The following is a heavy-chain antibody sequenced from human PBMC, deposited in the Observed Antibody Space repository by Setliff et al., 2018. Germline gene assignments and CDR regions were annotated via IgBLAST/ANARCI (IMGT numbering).Heavy chain of an antibody. CDR1: DDFFNFGHW. Sequence: SETLSLTCTVSDDFFNFGHWLSWVRQSPGRGLQWIGDISHTGSTNYNPSLRSQVTVSVDKSKNQFSLKVDSVTDADTAVYFCARGSAGDNNSWYPYFFDSWGRGTLVTV. V-gene: IGHV4-4*02. J-gene: IGHJ4*01. CDR2: ISHTGST. CDR3: ARGSAGDNNSWYPYFFDS. D-gene: IGHD3-10*01.